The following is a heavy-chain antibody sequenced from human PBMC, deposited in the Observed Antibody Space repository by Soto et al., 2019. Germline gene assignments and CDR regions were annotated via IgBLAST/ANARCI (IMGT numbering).Heavy chain of an antibody. V-gene: IGHV4-31*03. CDR2: IYYSGST. J-gene: IGHJ5*02. CDR1: GGSISSGGYY. CDR3: ARDSSPRISRYYYDSSGYYRPGWFDP. Sequence: QVQLQESGPGLVKPSQTLSLTCTVSGGSISSGGYYWSWIRQHPGKGLEWIGYIYYSGSTYYNPSLKSRVTISVDTSKNQFSLKLSSVTAADTAVYYCARDSSPRISRYYYDSSGYYRPGWFDPWGQGTLVTVSS. D-gene: IGHD3-22*01.